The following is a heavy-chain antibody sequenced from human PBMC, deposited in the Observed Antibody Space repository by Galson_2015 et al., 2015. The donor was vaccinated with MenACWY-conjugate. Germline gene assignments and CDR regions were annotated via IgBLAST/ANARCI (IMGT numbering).Heavy chain of an antibody. CDR3: ATGHYGMDV. CDR2: IKKDGSEK. Sequence: SLRISCAASGFTFRNYWMTWVRQAPGKGLEWVDSIKKDGSEKYYVDSVKGRFTISRDNAKNSMYMEMNSLRVEYTAVYSCATGHYGMDVWGQGTTITASS. CDR1: GFTFRNYW. J-gene: IGHJ6*02. V-gene: IGHV3-7*03.